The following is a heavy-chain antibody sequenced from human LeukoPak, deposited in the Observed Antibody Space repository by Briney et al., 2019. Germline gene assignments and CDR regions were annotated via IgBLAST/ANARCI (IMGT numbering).Heavy chain of an antibody. J-gene: IGHJ4*02. CDR1: GFTFSSYS. CDR3: ARDPNSSSWYDQRYFDY. CDR2: ISSSSSTI. V-gene: IGHV3-48*04. Sequence: GGSLRLSCAASGFTFSSYSMNWVRQAPGKGLEWVSYISSSSSTIYYADSVKGRFTISRDNAKNSLYLQMNSLRAEDTAVYYCARDPNSSSWYDQRYFDYWGQGTLVTVSS. D-gene: IGHD6-13*01.